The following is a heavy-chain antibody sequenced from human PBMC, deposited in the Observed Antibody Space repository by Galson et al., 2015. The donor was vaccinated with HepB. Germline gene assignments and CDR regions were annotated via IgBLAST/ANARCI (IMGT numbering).Heavy chain of an antibody. J-gene: IGHJ4*02. CDR2: TYYRSKWYN. Sequence: CAISGDSVSSNSAAWNWIRQSPSRGLEWLGRTYYRSKWYNDYAVSVKSRISINPDTSKNQFSLKLNSVTPEDTSVYYCARESRSSWVFDYWGQGTLVTVSS. CDR1: GDSVSSNSAA. V-gene: IGHV6-1*01. CDR3: ARESRSSWVFDY. D-gene: IGHD6-13*01.